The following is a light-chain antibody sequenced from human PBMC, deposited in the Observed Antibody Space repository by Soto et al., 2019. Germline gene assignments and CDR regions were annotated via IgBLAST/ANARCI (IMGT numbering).Light chain of an antibody. CDR2: DAS. Sequence: ETVLTQSPGTLSLSPGERATLSCRASQSFSSRYLAWYQQKPGQAPRLLIYDASNRATGIPARFSGSGSGTDFTLTISSLEPEDFAVYYCQQRSNWPHTFGQGTKVDIK. CDR1: QSFSSRY. V-gene: IGKV3-11*01. CDR3: QQRSNWPHT. J-gene: IGKJ1*01.